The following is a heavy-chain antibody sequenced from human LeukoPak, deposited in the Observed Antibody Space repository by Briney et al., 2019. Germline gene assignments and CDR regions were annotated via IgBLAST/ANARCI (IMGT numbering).Heavy chain of an antibody. CDR1: GFTFSSYA. D-gene: IGHD2-21*01. J-gene: IGHJ6*04. CDR2: ISDSGSTP. Sequence: GGSLRLSCAASGFTFSSYAMSWVRQAPGKGLEWLSAISDSGSTPYYTDSEKRRFTISRDNSKNTLYLQVDTLRAEDTAVYYCARYHGSSYSMDVGGKGTPVPVPP. V-gene: IGHV3-23*01. CDR3: ARYHGSSYSMDV.